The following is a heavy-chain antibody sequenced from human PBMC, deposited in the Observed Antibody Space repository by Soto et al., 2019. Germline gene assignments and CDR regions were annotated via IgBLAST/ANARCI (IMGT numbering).Heavy chain of an antibody. CDR1: GYTFTSYG. J-gene: IGHJ5*02. Sequence: ASVKVSCKASGYTFTSYGIDWVRQAPGQGLEWMGWISAYNGDTNYARKVHGRVTMTTDTSTGTAYMELRSLRSDDTAVYYCARDPIWTYTWNYARLNYLDPWGQGTLVTVSS. V-gene: IGHV1-18*01. D-gene: IGHD1-7*01. CDR3: ARDPIWTYTWNYARLNYLDP. CDR2: ISAYNGDT.